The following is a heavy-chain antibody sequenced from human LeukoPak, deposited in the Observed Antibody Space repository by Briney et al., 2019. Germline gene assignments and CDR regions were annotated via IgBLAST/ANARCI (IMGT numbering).Heavy chain of an antibody. V-gene: IGHV3-66*01. Sequence: GGSLRLSCAASGFTFSSYWMSWVRQAPGKGLEWVSVIYPGGSTYYADAVKGRFIISRDNSNNTLYLQMNNLRAEDTAVYYCATDRPVYWGQGTLVTVSS. J-gene: IGHJ4*02. CDR3: ATDRPVY. CDR2: IYPGGST. CDR1: GFTFSSYW.